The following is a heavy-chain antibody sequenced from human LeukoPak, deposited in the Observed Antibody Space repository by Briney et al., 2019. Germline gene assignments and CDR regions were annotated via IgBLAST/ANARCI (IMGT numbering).Heavy chain of an antibody. CDR2: IIPIFGIA. J-gene: IGHJ3*02. CDR3: ARDNFRLGLRAFDI. Sequence: SVKVSCKASGGTFSSYAISWVRQAPGQGLEWMGRIIPIFGIANYAQKFQGRVTITADKSTSTAYMELSSLRSDDTAVYYCARDNFRLGLRAFDIWGQGTMVTVSS. V-gene: IGHV1-69*04. D-gene: IGHD4/OR15-4a*01. CDR1: GGTFSSYA.